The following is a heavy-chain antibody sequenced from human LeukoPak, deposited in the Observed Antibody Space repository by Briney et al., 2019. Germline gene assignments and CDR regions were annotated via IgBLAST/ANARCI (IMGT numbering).Heavy chain of an antibody. Sequence: GGSLRLSCAASGFTFSSYATSWVRQAPGKGLEWVSAISGSGGSTYYVDSVKGRFTISGDNSKNTLYLQMNSLRAEDTAVYYCAKDPAGSGNPYYFDYWGQGTLVTFSS. V-gene: IGHV3-23*01. J-gene: IGHJ4*02. CDR2: ISGSGGST. D-gene: IGHD3-10*01. CDR3: AKDPAGSGNPYYFDY. CDR1: GFTFSSYA.